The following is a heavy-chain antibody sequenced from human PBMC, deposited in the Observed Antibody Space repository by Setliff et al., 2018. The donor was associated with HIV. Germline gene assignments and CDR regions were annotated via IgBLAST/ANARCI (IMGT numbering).Heavy chain of an antibody. CDR1: GYSISSGYH. D-gene: IGHD3-16*01. CDR3: ARGALGTFDY. V-gene: IGHV4-38-2*02. J-gene: IGHJ4*02. Sequence: PSETLSLTCSVSGYSISSGYHWGWIRQPPGKGLEWIGTIYHSGSTYYNPSLKSRVTISVDTSKNQFSLKLSSVTAADTAVYYCARGALGTFDYWGQGTLVTVSS. CDR2: IYHSGST.